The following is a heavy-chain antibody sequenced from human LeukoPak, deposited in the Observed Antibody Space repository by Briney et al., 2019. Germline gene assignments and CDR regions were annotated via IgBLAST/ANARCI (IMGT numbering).Heavy chain of an antibody. V-gene: IGHV1-18*01. CDR2: ISAYNGNT. J-gene: IGHJ6*03. CDR3: ARVPSFSSSWGGYYYYYMDV. D-gene: IGHD6-13*01. Sequence: ASVKVSCKASRGTFSSYAISWVRQAPGQGLEWMGWISAYNGNTNYAQKLQGRVTMTTDTSTSTAYMELRSLRSDDTAVYYCARVPSFSSSWGGYYYYYMDVWGKGTTVTVSS. CDR1: RGTFSSYA.